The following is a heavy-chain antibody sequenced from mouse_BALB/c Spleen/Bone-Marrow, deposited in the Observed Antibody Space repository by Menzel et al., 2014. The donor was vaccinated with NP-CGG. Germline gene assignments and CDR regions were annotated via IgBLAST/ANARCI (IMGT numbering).Heavy chain of an antibody. V-gene: IGHV1-9*01. Sequence: VQLQQSGAELMKPGASVKISCKATGYTFSSFWIEWVKQRPGHGLEWIGEILPGSDSTNYNEKFKGKATFTADTSSNTAYMQLSSLTSEDSAVYYCARGDRYDVRFDYWGQGTPLTVSS. CDR3: ARGDRYDVRFDY. D-gene: IGHD2-14*01. CDR2: ILPGSDST. J-gene: IGHJ2*01. CDR1: GYTFSSFW.